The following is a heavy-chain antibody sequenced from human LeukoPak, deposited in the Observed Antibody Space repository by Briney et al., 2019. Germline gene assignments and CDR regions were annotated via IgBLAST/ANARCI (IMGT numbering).Heavy chain of an antibody. CDR2: LYTSGSM. D-gene: IGHD3-22*01. J-gene: IGHJ4*02. V-gene: IGHV4-61*09. Sequence: SETLSLTCTVSGGSISSGSYDWYWIRQPAGKGLEWIGHLYTSGSMSYNPSLKSRVTISVDTSKNQFSLRLSSVTAADTAVYYCARASYSYDINGWVPFDYWGQGTLVTVSS. CDR3: ARASYSYDINGWVPFDY. CDR1: GGSISSGSYD.